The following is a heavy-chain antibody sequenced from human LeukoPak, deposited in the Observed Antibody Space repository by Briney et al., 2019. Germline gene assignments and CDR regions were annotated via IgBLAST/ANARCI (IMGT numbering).Heavy chain of an antibody. CDR1: GFTFSSYA. CDR2: ISYDGSNK. Sequence: TGGSLRLSCAASGFTFSSYAMHWVRQAPGKGLEWVAVISYDGSNKYYADSVKGRFTISRDNSKNTLYLQMNSLRVEDTAVYYCAKDTPTTGYHLDSWGQGTLVTVSS. D-gene: IGHD1-1*01. CDR3: AKDTPTTGYHLDS. V-gene: IGHV3-30*04. J-gene: IGHJ4*02.